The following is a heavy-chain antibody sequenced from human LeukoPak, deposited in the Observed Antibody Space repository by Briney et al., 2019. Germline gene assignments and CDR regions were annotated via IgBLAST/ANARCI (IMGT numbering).Heavy chain of an antibody. D-gene: IGHD3-10*01. Sequence: SETLSLTCAVCGYSISSGYDWGWMRPPPGKGVEGIGNIYHSGSTYYNPSVKRRVTISGDTSNTQFSLKLSSVTAADTAVYYCARWSSGSYDGFDYWGQGTLVTVSS. J-gene: IGHJ4*02. CDR3: ARWSSGSYDGFDY. V-gene: IGHV4-38-2*01. CDR2: IYHSGST. CDR1: GYSISSGYD.